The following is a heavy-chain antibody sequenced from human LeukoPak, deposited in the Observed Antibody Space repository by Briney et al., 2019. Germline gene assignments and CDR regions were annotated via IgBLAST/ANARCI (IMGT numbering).Heavy chain of an antibody. CDR2: INPNSGGT. J-gene: IGHJ3*02. V-gene: IGHV1/OR15-1*01. Sequence: GASVKVSCKASGYIFTDYYMHWVRQAPGQELGWMGRINPNSGGTNYAQKFQGRVTMTRDTSISTAYTELSSLRSEDTATYYCARTQVANYYDSSGTNDAFDIWGQGTMVTVSS. CDR1: GYIFTDYY. CDR3: ARTQVANYYDSSGTNDAFDI. D-gene: IGHD3-22*01.